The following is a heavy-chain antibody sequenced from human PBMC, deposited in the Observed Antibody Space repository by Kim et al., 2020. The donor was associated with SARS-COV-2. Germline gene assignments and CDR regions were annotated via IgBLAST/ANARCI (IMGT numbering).Heavy chain of an antibody. J-gene: IGHJ6*02. Sequence: SQTLSLTCAISGDSVSSNSAAWHWIRQSPSRGLEWLGRTYYRSKWYNDYAVSVKSRITINPDTSKNQFSLQLNSVTPEDTAVYYCARDRSDYNVNYYGMDVWGQGTTVTVSS. CDR2: TYYRSKWYN. V-gene: IGHV6-1*01. CDR3: ARDRSDYNVNYYGMDV. CDR1: GDSVSSNSAA. D-gene: IGHD4-4*01.